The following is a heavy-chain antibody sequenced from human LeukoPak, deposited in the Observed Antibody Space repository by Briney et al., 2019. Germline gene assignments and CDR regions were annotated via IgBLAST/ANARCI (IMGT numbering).Heavy chain of an antibody. Sequence: GGSLRLSCAASGFTFSSYWMSWVRQAPGKGLEWVASIKQDGSEKYYVGSVKGRFTISRDNAKNSLYLQMNSLRAEDTAVYYCARVEDYDILTGFDYWGQGTLVTVSS. CDR3: ARVEDYDILTGFDY. CDR2: IKQDGSEK. D-gene: IGHD3-9*01. V-gene: IGHV3-7*01. J-gene: IGHJ4*02. CDR1: GFTFSSYW.